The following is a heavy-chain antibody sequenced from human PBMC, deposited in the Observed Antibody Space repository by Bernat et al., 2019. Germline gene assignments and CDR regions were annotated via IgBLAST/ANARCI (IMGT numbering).Heavy chain of an antibody. CDR3: ARHEYYGFWSGYGMDV. CDR1: GGSISSSSYY. Sequence: QLQLQESGPGLVKPSETLSLTCTVSGGSISSSSYYWGWIRQPPGKGLEWIGSIYYSGSTYYNPSLKSRVTISVDTSKNQFSLKLSSVTAADTAVDYCARHEYYGFWSGYGMDVWGQGTTVTVSS. CDR2: IYYSGST. V-gene: IGHV4-39*01. D-gene: IGHD3-3*01. J-gene: IGHJ6*02.